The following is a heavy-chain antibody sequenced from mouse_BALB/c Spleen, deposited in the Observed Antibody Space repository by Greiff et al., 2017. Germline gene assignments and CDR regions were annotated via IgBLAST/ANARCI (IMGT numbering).Heavy chain of an antibody. D-gene: IGHD1-1*01. V-gene: IGHV5-12-2*01. CDR2: ISNGGGST. J-gene: IGHJ4*01. CDR3: ARHNITTVSGAMDY. CDR1: GFTFSSYT. Sequence: DVQLVESGGGLVQPGGSLKLSCAASGFTFSSYTMSWVRQTPEKRLEWVAYISNGGGSTYYPDTVKGRFTISRDNAKNTLYLQMSSLKSEDTAMYYCARHNITTVSGAMDYWGQGTSVTVSS.